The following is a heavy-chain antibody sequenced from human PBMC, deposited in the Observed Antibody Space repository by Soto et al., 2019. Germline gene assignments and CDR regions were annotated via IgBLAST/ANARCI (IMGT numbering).Heavy chain of an antibody. CDR3: ASETDLYSSSWYPSSRMDV. CDR2: ISSSSSYI. J-gene: IGHJ6*02. Sequence: GGSLRLSCAASGFTFSSYSMNWVRQAPGKGLEWVSYISSSSSYIYYADSVKGRFTISRDNAKNSLYLQMNSLRAEDTAVYYCASETDLYSSSWYPSSRMDVWGQGTTVTVSS. V-gene: IGHV3-21*05. CDR1: GFTFSSYS. D-gene: IGHD6-13*01.